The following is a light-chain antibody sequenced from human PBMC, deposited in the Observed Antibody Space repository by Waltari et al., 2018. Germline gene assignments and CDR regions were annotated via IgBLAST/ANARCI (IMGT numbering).Light chain of an antibody. CDR1: ELPKQY. Sequence: SYELTPPPSVSVSPGQTARIPCSGDELPKQYAYWYQQKPGQAPVLVIYKDSERPSGIPERFSGSSSGTTVTLTISGVQAEDEADYYCQSADSSGTYVVFGGGTKLTVL. J-gene: IGLJ2*01. CDR3: QSADSSGTYVV. CDR2: KDS. V-gene: IGLV3-25*03.